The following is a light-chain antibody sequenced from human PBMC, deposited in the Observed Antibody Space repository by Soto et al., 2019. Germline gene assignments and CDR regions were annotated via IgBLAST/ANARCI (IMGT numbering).Light chain of an antibody. CDR1: RSNIGSNY. Sequence: QSVLTQPPSASGTPGQRVTISCSGSRSNIGSNYVYWYQQLPGTAPKLLIYKNNQRPSGVPDRFSGSKSGTSASLAISGLRSEDEADYYCAAWDDNLSVVFGGGTKLTVL. CDR3: AAWDDNLSVV. V-gene: IGLV1-47*01. J-gene: IGLJ2*01. CDR2: KNN.